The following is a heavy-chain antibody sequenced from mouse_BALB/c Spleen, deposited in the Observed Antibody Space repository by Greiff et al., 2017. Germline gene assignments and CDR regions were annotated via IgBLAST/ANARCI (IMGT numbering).Heavy chain of an antibody. V-gene: IGHV1-63*02. Sequence: QVHVMQSGAELVRPGTSVKISCKASGYTFTNYWLGWVKQRPGHGLEWIGDIYPGGGYTNYNEKFKGKATLTADTSSSTAYMQLSSLTSEDSAVYYCARTGLGSMDYWGQGTSVTVSS. J-gene: IGHJ4*01. CDR2: IYPGGGYT. CDR1: GYTFTNYW. D-gene: IGHD4-1*01. CDR3: ARTGLGSMDY.